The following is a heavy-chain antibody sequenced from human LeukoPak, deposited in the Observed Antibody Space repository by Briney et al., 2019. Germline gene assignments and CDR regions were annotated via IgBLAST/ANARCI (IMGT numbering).Heavy chain of an antibody. D-gene: IGHD3-3*01. CDR3: AREGGFYRPLDY. V-gene: IGHV4-4*02. CDR1: GGSVINTNW. J-gene: IGHJ4*02. Sequence: PSETLSLTCGVSGGSVINTNWWTWVRQPPGKGLEWIGEVHLDGRTNCNPSLESRLTMSVDVSENQVSPKLTSVTAADTAVYYCAREGGFYRPLDYSGQGTLVTVSS. CDR2: VHLDGRT.